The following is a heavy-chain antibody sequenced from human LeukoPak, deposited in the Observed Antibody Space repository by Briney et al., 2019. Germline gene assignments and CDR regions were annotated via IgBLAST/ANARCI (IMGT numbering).Heavy chain of an antibody. V-gene: IGHV1-3*01. CDR1: GYTFTSYA. CDR2: INAGNGNT. CDR3: ARDHDYGGIKMFDY. J-gene: IGHJ4*02. D-gene: IGHD4-23*01. Sequence: VSVTVSCTASGYTFTSYAMHWVRQAPGQRLEWMGWINAGNGNTKYSQKFQGRVTITRDTSASTAYMELSSLRSEDTAVYYCARDHDYGGIKMFDYWGQGTLVTVSS.